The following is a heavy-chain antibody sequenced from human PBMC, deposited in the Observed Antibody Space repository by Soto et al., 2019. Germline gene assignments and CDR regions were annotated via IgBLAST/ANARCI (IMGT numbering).Heavy chain of an antibody. V-gene: IGHV3-33*01. J-gene: IGHJ6*03. CDR3: ARDLEYQPLYYMDV. D-gene: IGHD2-2*01. CDR1: GFTFSHFG. CDR2: IWYDGSNK. Sequence: GESLRLSCPASGFTFSHFGMHWVRQAPGKGLEWVAVIWYDGSNKYYADSVKGRFTISRDNSKNTLYLQMNSLRAEDTAVYYCARDLEYQPLYYMDVWGKGTTVTVSS.